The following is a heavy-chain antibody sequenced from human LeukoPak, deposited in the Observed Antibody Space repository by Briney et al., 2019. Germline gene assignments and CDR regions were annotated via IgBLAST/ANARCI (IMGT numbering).Heavy chain of an antibody. V-gene: IGHV3-48*01. Sequence: PGGSLRLSCAASGFTFSIYNMNWVRQAPGKGLEWVSYISSSSSTIYYADSVKGRFTISRDNAKNSLYLQMNSLRAEDTAVYYCARESYYYVDYWGQGTLVTVSS. J-gene: IGHJ4*02. CDR1: GFTFSIYN. CDR2: ISSSSSTI. D-gene: IGHD3-10*01. CDR3: ARESYYYVDY.